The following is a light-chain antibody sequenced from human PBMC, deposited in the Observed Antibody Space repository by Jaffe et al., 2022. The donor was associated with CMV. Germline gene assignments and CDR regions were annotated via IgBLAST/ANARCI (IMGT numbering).Light chain of an antibody. CDR2: GAS. Sequence: EIVLTQSPATLSLSPGERATLSCRASQSVSSSYLAWYHQKPGQAPRLLIYGASSRATGIPDRFSGSGSGTDFTLTISRLEPEDFAVYYCQQYGDSPATFGGGTKVEIK. V-gene: IGKV3-20*01. CDR1: QSVSSSY. J-gene: IGKJ4*01. CDR3: QQYGDSPAT.